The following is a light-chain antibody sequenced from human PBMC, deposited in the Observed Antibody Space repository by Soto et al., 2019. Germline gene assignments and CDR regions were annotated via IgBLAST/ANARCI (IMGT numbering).Light chain of an antibody. V-gene: IGKV3-20*01. CDR1: QSVSSSY. Sequence: EVVLTQSPGTLSLSPVERATLSCRASQSVSSSYLAWYQQKPGQAPRLLIYGASSRATGIPDRFSGSGSGTDFTLTISRLEPEDFAVYYCQQYGSSPATCGQGTKGDIK. CDR2: GAS. J-gene: IGKJ1*01. CDR3: QQYGSSPAT.